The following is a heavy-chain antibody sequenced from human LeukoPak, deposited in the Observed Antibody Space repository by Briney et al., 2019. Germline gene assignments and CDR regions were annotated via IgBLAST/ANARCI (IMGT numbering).Heavy chain of an antibody. V-gene: IGHV1-2*02. CDR1: GYTFTGYY. CDR2: INPNSGGT. D-gene: IGHD6-19*01. Sequence: GASVKVCCKASGYTFTGYYMHWVRQAPGQGLEWMGWINPNSGGTNYVQKFQGRVTMTRDTSISTAYMELSRLRSDDTAVYYCARVISGWYYFDYWGQGTLVTVSS. J-gene: IGHJ4*02. CDR3: ARVISGWYYFDY.